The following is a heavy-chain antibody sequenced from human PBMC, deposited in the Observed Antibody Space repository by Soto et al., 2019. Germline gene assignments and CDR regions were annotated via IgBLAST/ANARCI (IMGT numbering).Heavy chain of an antibody. CDR1: GYSFTSYW. Sequence: GESLKISCNGSGYSFTSYWIGWVRQMPGKGLEWMGIIYPGDSDTRYSPSFQGQVTLSADKSITTAYLQWSSLKASDTAMYYCARSSGSYYSYYGMDVWGQGTTVTVSS. D-gene: IGHD1-26*01. CDR2: IYPGDSDT. CDR3: ARSSGSYYSYYGMDV. J-gene: IGHJ6*02. V-gene: IGHV5-51*01.